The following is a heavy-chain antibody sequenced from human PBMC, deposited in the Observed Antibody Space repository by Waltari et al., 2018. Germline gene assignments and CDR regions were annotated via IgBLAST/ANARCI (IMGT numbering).Heavy chain of an antibody. D-gene: IGHD6-19*01. Sequence: QVQLVESGGGVVQPGRSLRLSCAASGFTFSSYAMHWVRQAPGKGLEWVAVISYHGSTKYYADSGKGRFTISRDNSKNTLYLQMNSLRAEDTAVYYCARDRSKQWLVRNYFDYWGQGTLVTVSS. J-gene: IGHJ4*02. CDR1: GFTFSSYA. CDR3: ARDRSKQWLVRNYFDY. CDR2: ISYHGSTK. V-gene: IGHV3-30*01.